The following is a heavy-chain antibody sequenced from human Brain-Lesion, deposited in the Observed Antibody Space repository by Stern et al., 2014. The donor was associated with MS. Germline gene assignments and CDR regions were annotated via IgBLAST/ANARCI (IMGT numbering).Heavy chain of an antibody. J-gene: IGHJ4*02. Sequence: QVQLVQSGPGLVKPSETLSLTCTVSGGSISSSTYYWARIRQPPGKGLEWIGNIYYSGVTYYKPSLKSQVTISVDMSKNQFSLKLSSVTAADTAIYYCARHDSVPRPSQLYSARDRGPGYFDYWGQGTLVTVSS. D-gene: IGHD1-26*01. V-gene: IGHV4-39*01. CDR2: IYYSGVT. CDR3: ARHDSVPRPSQLYSARDRGPGYFDY. CDR1: GGSISSSTYY.